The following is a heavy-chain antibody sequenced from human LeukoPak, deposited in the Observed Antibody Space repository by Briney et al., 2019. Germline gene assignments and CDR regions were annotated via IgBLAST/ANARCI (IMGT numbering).Heavy chain of an antibody. V-gene: IGHV3-9*01. J-gene: IGHJ4*02. D-gene: IGHD7-27*01. CDR2: ISWNSETI. Sequence: PGRSLRLSCAVSGFTFDDYAMHWVRQVPGKGLEWVSGISWNSETIGYADSVKGRFTISRDNSKNMVWLQINSPTAEDTATYYCAKDGNWARFEDWGQGTLVTVSS. CDR1: GFTFDDYA. CDR3: AKDGNWARFED.